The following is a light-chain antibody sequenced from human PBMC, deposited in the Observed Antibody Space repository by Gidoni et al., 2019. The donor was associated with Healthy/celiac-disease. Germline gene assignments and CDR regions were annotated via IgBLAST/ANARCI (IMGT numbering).Light chain of an antibody. J-gene: IGKJ4*01. CDR3: QQRSNWPPLT. CDR1: QSVSIY. Sequence: EIVLTQSPATLPLSPGERATLSCRASQSVSIYLAWYQQKPGQAPRLLIYDASNRATGIPARFSGSGSGTDFTLTISSLEPEDFAVYYCQQRSNWPPLTFGGGTKVEIK. CDR2: DAS. V-gene: IGKV3-11*01.